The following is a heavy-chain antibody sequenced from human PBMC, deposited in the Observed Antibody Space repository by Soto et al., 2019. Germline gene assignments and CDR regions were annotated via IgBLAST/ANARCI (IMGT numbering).Heavy chain of an antibody. Sequence: GGSLRLSCAASGFTFSSYAMHWVRQAPGKGLEWVAVISYDGSNKYYADSVKGRFTISRDNSKNTLYLQMNSLRAEDTAVYYCARDLGDIAAAGPFDYWGQGTLVTVSS. CDR1: GFTFSSYA. J-gene: IGHJ4*02. D-gene: IGHD6-13*01. CDR2: ISYDGSNK. V-gene: IGHV3-30-3*01. CDR3: ARDLGDIAAAGPFDY.